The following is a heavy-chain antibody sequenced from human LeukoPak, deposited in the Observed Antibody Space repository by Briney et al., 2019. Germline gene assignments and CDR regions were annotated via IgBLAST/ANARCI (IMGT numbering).Heavy chain of an antibody. D-gene: IGHD5-12*01. Sequence: GGSLRLSCAASGFTFSSYWMSWVRQAPGKGLEWVANIKQDGGEKYYVESVKDRFTISRDNAKNSLYLQMNSLRVEDTAVYYCARARGGYDLDYWGQGTLVTVSS. V-gene: IGHV3-7*03. CDR2: IKQDGGEK. CDR1: GFTFSSYW. CDR3: ARARGGYDLDY. J-gene: IGHJ4*02.